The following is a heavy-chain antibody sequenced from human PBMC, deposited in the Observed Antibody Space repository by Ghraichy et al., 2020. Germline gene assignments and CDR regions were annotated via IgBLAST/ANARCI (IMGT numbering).Heavy chain of an antibody. V-gene: IGHV3-23*01. CDR1: GFTFSNYA. CDR3: VKDLRGYKKYFVMDV. CDR2: ISGSGEGT. J-gene: IGHJ6*02. D-gene: IGHD2-2*02. Sequence: GESLNISCIASGFTFSNYAMTWVRQAPGKGLEWVAAISGSGEGTDYADSVRGRFIISRDNAKNTVTLQMNGLGVEDTAIYYCVKDLRGYKKYFVMDVGGQGTSVTASS.